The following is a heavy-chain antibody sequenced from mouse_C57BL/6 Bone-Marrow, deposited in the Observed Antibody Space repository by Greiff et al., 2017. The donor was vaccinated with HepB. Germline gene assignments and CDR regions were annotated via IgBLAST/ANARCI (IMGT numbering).Heavy chain of an antibody. Sequence: DVKLVESEGGLVQPGSSMKLSCTASGFTFSDYYMAWVRQVPEKGLEWVANINYDGSSTYYLDSLKSRFIISRDNAKNILYLQMSSLKSEDTATYYCARALLRFYAMDYWGQGTSVTVSS. CDR3: ARALLRFYAMDY. D-gene: IGHD2-2*01. V-gene: IGHV5-16*01. CDR2: INYDGSST. CDR1: GFTFSDYY. J-gene: IGHJ4*01.